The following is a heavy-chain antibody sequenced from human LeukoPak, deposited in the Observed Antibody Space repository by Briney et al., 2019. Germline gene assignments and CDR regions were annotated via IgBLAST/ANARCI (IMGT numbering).Heavy chain of an antibody. Sequence: PGGSLRLSCAASGFTFSSYWMSWVRQAPGKGLEWVANIKQDGSEKYYVDSVKGRFTISRDNAKNSLYLQMNSLRAEDTAVYYCARACGSYQGCFDYWGQGTLVTVSS. D-gene: IGHD1-26*01. CDR2: IKQDGSEK. CDR1: GFTFSSYW. J-gene: IGHJ4*02. V-gene: IGHV3-7*01. CDR3: ARACGSYQGCFDY.